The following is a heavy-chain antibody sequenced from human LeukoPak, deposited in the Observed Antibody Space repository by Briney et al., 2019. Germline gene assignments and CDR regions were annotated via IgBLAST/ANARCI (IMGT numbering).Heavy chain of an antibody. CDR1: GYTFTGYY. D-gene: IGHD3-10*01. V-gene: IGHV1-2*02. CDR3: ATDVFYGSGSYR. CDR2: ISPNSVGT. Sequence: ASVKVSCKASGYTFTGYYMHWVRQAPAQGLEWMGWISPNSVGTNYAQKFQGRVTLTRDTSITTAYMELRRLRSEDTAVYYCATDVFYGSGSYRWGQGTLVTVSS. J-gene: IGHJ4*02.